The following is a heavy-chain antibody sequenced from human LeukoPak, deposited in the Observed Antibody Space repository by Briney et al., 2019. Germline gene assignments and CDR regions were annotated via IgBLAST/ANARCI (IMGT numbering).Heavy chain of an antibody. V-gene: IGHV4-59*12. D-gene: IGHD6-19*01. CDR2: IYYSGST. Sequence: SETLSLTCTVSGGSISNYYWSWIRQPPGKGLEWIGYIYYSGSTNYNPSLKSRVTMSVDTSKNQFSLKLSSVTAADTAVYYCARDKQDYSSGWANDAFDIWGQGTMVTVSS. J-gene: IGHJ3*02. CDR3: ARDKQDYSSGWANDAFDI. CDR1: GGSISNYY.